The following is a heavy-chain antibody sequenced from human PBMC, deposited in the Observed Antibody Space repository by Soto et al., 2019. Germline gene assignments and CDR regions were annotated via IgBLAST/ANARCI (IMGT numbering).Heavy chain of an antibody. Sequence: QVQLQESGPGLVKPSQTLSLTCTVSGGSISSGGYYWTWIRQHPGKGLEWIGYNYYSGITYYNPYLKSRVTISLDTSKNQFFLKLSSVTAADTAVYYCARGSSIAGLYYGMDVWGQGTTVTVSS. V-gene: IGHV4-31*03. CDR1: GGSISSGGYY. CDR3: ARGSSIAGLYYGMDV. CDR2: NYYSGIT. D-gene: IGHD6-6*01. J-gene: IGHJ6*02.